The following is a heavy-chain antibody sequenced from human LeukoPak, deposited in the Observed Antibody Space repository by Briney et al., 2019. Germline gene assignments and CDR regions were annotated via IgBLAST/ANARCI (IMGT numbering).Heavy chain of an antibody. V-gene: IGHV1-69*05. CDR1: LGTFSSYV. CDR3: ARALLGATTRGFFDY. D-gene: IGHD1-26*01. J-gene: IGHJ4*02. Sequence: SVTVSCKASLGTFSSYVISSVRQAPGQGLAWMGGIIPIFGTANYAQKFQGRVTITTDESTSTAYMELSSLRSEDTAVYYCARALLGATTRGFFDYWGQGTLVTVSS. CDR2: IIPIFGTA.